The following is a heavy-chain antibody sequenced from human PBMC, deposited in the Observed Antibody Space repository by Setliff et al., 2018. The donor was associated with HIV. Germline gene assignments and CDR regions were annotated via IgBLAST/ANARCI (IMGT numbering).Heavy chain of an antibody. CDR1: GFSLSASGMC. V-gene: IGHV4-30-2*02. Sequence: LVNPTQTLTLTCTFSGFSLSASGMCVSWIRQPPGKGLEWIGEINHSGSTNYNPSLKSRVTISIDTSKSHFSLRLKSVTAADTALYYCASGSPFDGFDMWGQGTMVTVSS. D-gene: IGHD1-26*01. CDR3: ASGSPFDGFDM. CDR2: INHSGST. J-gene: IGHJ3*02.